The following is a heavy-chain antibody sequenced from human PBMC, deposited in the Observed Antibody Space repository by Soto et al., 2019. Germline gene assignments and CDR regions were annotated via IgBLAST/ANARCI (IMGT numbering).Heavy chain of an antibody. CDR2: SNPNSGGT. J-gene: IGHJ3*02. Sequence: QVQLVQSGADVKTPGASVKVSCKASGYTFIGYYLHWVRQAPGQGLEWMGWSNPNSGGTNYAQKLQGCVTMSRDTAISTAYMELSRLKADDAAVYYFARVNPNDAFDIWGQRTIVTVAS. CDR1: GYTFIGYY. CDR3: ARVNPNDAFDI. V-gene: IGHV1-2*04.